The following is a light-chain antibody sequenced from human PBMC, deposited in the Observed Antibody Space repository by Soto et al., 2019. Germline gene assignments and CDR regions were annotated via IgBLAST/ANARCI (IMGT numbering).Light chain of an antibody. CDR3: QQYDDWLRLT. V-gene: IGKV3D-15*01. Sequence: EIVRTQAPATMSVAPGERATLSCRASQSVNIYLAWYQQKPGQAPRLLIFGASSRATGIPARFSGSGSGTEFNLTISSLQSEDFAVYFCQQYDDWLRLTFGGGTKVAIK. CDR1: QSVNIY. CDR2: GAS. J-gene: IGKJ4*01.